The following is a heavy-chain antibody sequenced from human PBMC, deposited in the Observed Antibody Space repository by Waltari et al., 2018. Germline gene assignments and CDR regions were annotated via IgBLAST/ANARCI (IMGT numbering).Heavy chain of an antibody. Sequence: QVQLVESGGGVVQPGKSLKLSCAASGFTFSSFGIHWVRQTPGKGLEWVALIWYDGSKTFYSDSVKGRFTISRDNSQNTLYLQLNRLRDEDTGIYYCARGYDFWSGYFNYFDHWGPGTRATVSS. V-gene: IGHV3-33*01. CDR1: GFTFSSFG. J-gene: IGHJ4*02. D-gene: IGHD3-3*01. CDR3: ARGYDFWSGYFNYFDH. CDR2: IWYDGSKT.